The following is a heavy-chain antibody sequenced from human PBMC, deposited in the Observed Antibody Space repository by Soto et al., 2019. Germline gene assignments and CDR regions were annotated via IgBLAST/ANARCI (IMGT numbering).Heavy chain of an antibody. J-gene: IGHJ4*02. CDR2: ISWNSGSI. V-gene: IGHV3-9*01. Sequence: PGGSLRLSCAASGFTFDYYAMHWVRQAPGKGLEWVSGISWNSGSIGYADSVKGRFTISRDNAKNSLYLQMNSLRAEDTAVYYCTKEDLLRGYSGYGHFDYWGLGTLVTVSS. D-gene: IGHD5-12*01. CDR3: TKEDLLRGYSGYGHFDY. CDR1: GFTFDYYA.